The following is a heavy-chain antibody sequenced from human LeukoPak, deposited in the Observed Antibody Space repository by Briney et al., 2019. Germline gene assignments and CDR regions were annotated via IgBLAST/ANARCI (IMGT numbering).Heavy chain of an antibody. J-gene: IGHJ6*04. CDR3: AELGITMIGGV. V-gene: IGHV3-48*04. CDR1: GFTFSSYR. Sequence: QPGGSLRLSCAASGFTFSSYRMNWVRQAPGKGLEWVSYISSSSNTIYYADSVKGRFTIYRDNAKNSLYLQMNSLRAEDTAVYYCAELGITMIGGVWGKGTTVTISS. D-gene: IGHD3-10*02. CDR2: ISSSSNTI.